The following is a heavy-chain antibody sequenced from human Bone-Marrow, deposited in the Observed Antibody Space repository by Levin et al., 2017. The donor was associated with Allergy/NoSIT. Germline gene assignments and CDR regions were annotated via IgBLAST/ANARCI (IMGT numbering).Heavy chain of an antibody. CDR3: AKAPRSWIQLWLRHYYYGMDV. V-gene: IGHV3-30*18. J-gene: IGHJ6*02. CDR1: GFTFSSYG. D-gene: IGHD5-18*01. Sequence: GESLKISCAASGFTFSSYGMHWVRQAPGKGLEWVAVISYDGSNKYYADSVKGRFTISRDNSKNTLYLQMNSLRAEDTAVYYCAKAPRSWIQLWLRHYYYGMDVWGQGTTVTVSS. CDR2: ISYDGSNK.